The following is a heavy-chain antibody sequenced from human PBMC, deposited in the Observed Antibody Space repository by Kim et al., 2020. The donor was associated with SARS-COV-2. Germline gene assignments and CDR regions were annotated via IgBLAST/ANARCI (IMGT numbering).Heavy chain of an antibody. J-gene: IGHJ4*02. Sequence: GGSLRLSCAASGFTFSSYGMHCVRQAPGKGLEWVAVIWSDGSNQNYPDSVKGRFTISRDNSKNTLYLQMNSLRVEDTAVYYCATDHGNSPFDYWGQGTLVTVSS. V-gene: IGHV3-33*01. CDR2: IWSDGSNQ. CDR1: GFTFSSYG. CDR3: ATDHGNSPFDY. D-gene: IGHD1-1*01.